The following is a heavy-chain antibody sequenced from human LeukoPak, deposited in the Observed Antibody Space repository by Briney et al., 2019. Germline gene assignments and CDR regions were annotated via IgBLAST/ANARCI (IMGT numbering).Heavy chain of an antibody. Sequence: ASVKVSCKASGYTFTSYGISWVRQAPGQGPEWIGWISAYNGNTNYAQKLQGRVTMTTDTSTSTAYMELRSLRSDDTAVYYCARGQGYCSGGSCYDDYWGQGTLVTVSS. D-gene: IGHD2-15*01. V-gene: IGHV1-18*01. CDR2: ISAYNGNT. CDR1: GYTFTSYG. CDR3: ARGQGYCSGGSCYDDY. J-gene: IGHJ4*02.